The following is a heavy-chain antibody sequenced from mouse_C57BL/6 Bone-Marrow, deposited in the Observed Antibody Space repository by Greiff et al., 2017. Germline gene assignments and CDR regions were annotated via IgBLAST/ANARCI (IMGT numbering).Heavy chain of an antibody. D-gene: IGHD1-1*02. CDR2: IEPADGDT. CDR1: GFNFKDYY. CDR3: TTRGLYGPNWYFDV. Sequence: VQLQQSGAELVRPGASVKLSCTASGFNFKDYYMHWVKQRPEQGLEWIGRIEPADGDTEYAPKFQGKATMTADKSSNTASLQLSSLTSEDTAVYYCTTRGLYGPNWYFDVGGTGTTVTVSS. J-gene: IGHJ1*03. V-gene: IGHV14-1*01.